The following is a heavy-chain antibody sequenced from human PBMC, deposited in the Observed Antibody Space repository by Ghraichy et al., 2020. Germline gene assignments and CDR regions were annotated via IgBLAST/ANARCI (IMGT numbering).Heavy chain of an antibody. J-gene: IGHJ4*02. V-gene: IGHV3-7*01. Sequence: GESLNISCAASGFTFSTYWMSWVRQAPGKGLEWVANIKQDGSEKYYVDSVKGRFTISRDNAKNSLYLQMNSLRAEDTAVYYCARARYCPNYWGQGTLVTVSS. CDR3: ARARYCPNY. CDR2: IKQDGSEK. CDR1: GFTFSTYW. D-gene: IGHD2-15*01.